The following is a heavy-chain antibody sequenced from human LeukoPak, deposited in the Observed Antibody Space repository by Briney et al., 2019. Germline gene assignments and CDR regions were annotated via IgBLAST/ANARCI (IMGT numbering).Heavy chain of an antibody. J-gene: IGHJ6*02. CDR1: GFTISTYW. V-gene: IGHV3-7*01. D-gene: IGHD4-11*01. CDR3: AGSNSLDYYYGMDV. CDR2: IRQDGSEK. Sequence: GGSLRLSCAASGFTISTYWMNWVRQAPGKGLEWVANIRQDGSEKYFVDSVKGRFTISRDNAKNSLYLQMNSLRAEDTAVYYCAGSNSLDYYYGMDVWGQGTTVTVSS.